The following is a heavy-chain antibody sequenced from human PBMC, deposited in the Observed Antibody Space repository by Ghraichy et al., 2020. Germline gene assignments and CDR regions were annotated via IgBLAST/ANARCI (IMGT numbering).Heavy chain of an antibody. CDR2: VKNDGGTP. D-gene: IGHD7-27*01. CDR1: GFPFTNAW. Sequence: GGSLRLSCAGSGFPFTNAWFNWVRQAPGKGLEWVGRVKNDGGTPDYAAPVKGRFTISRDDSKNTLYLQMNSLKSEDTAVYYCTTTGFWGAYRWGRGTLVTVSS. J-gene: IGHJ5*02. CDR3: TTTGFWGAYR. V-gene: IGHV3-15*07.